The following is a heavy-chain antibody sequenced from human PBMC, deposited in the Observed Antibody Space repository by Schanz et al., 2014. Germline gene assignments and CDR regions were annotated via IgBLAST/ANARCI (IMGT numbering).Heavy chain of an antibody. V-gene: IGHV3-48*01. CDR3: ARPPHDSSGYYPFDY. J-gene: IGHJ4*02. CDR2: IGSSSSRI. D-gene: IGHD3-22*01. Sequence: VQLVESGGGVVQPGRSLRLSCAASGFGFSSNSMNWVRQAPGKGLEWISYIGSSSSRIDHADSVKGRFTISRDNAKNSLYLQMNSLRAEDTAVYYCARPPHDSSGYYPFDYWGQGTLVTVSS. CDR1: GFGFSSNS.